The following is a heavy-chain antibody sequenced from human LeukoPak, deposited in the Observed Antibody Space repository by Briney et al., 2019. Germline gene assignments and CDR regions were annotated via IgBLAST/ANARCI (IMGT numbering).Heavy chain of an antibody. V-gene: IGHV4-39*01. D-gene: IGHD6-25*01. CDR3: GRQLPTAAADTRGYFDY. CDR2: LYYGENS. CDR1: GGSISIISSSTYY. J-gene: IGHJ4*02. Sequence: PSETLSLTCTVSGGSISIISSSTYYWGWIRQAPGKGLEWIGSLYYGENSHYNPSLKSRATLSVDTSNNQFSLKLTSVTAADAAVYFCGRQLPTAAADTRGYFDYWGQGTVVTVSS.